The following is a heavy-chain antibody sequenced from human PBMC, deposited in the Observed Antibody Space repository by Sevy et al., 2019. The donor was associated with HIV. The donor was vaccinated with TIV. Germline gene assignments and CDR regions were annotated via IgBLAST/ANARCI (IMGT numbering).Heavy chain of an antibody. V-gene: IGHV1-24*01. CDR2: FDPEDGER. Sequence: ASVKVSCKVSGYTLTQLSMHWVRQAPGKGLEWLGSFDPEDGERIYAQKFQGRFTMTEETSTDTAYMELSSLRSEDTAIYYCATGREYYEGNSGYFHYWGQGTLVTVSS. CDR1: GYTLTQLS. J-gene: IGHJ4*02. CDR3: ATGREYYEGNSGYFHY. D-gene: IGHD3-3*01.